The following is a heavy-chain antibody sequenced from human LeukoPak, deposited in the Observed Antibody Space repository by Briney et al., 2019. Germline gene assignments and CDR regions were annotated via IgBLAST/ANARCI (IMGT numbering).Heavy chain of an antibody. CDR2: ISSSGSTT. Sequence: GGSLRLSCAASGFAFSTYWMDWVRQAPGKGLEWVSYISSSGSTTYYADSVKGRFTISRDNSKNTLYLQMNSLRAEDTAVYYCAKGIYSSGWSYFDYWGHGTLVTVSS. J-gene: IGHJ4*01. CDR3: AKGIYSSGWSYFDY. CDR1: GFAFSTYW. D-gene: IGHD6-19*01. V-gene: IGHV3-23*01.